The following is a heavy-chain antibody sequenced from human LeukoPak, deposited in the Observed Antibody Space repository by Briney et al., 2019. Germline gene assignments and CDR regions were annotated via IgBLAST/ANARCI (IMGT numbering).Heavy chain of an antibody. Sequence: SGTLSLTCAVSGDSISSGDWWSWWVRQPPGKGLEWIGEIHHSGSTNYNPSLKSRVTISVDKSKNQFSLKLSSVTAADTAVYYCARSPYYDFWSGYYSYFDYWGQGTLVTVSS. CDR3: ARSPYYDFWSGYYSYFDY. D-gene: IGHD3-3*01. CDR2: IHHSGST. V-gene: IGHV4-4*02. J-gene: IGHJ4*02. CDR1: GDSISSGDW.